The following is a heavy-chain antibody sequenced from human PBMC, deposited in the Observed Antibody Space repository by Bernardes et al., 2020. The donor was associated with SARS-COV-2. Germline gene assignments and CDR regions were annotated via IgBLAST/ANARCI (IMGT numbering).Heavy chain of an antibody. CDR2: SSPHSATT. Sequence: GSVKVSCTASGYSFSTHDMNWVRQAPGQGREWVGWSSPHSATTTYAQNLQGRVSMTTDASARTGYMELRRLRSDDTAVYYCWVRVETGGVVFDHWGQGTLVTVSP. V-gene: IGHV1-18*04. CDR3: WVRVETGGVVFDH. D-gene: IGHD1-26*01. J-gene: IGHJ4*02. CDR1: GYSFSTHD.